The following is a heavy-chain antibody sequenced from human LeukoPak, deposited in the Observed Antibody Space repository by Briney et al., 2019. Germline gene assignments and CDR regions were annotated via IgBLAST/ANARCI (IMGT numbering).Heavy chain of an antibody. D-gene: IGHD3-22*01. CDR1: GFTFSNFA. V-gene: IGHV3-64*01. CDR2: IRSTGDST. J-gene: IGHJ4*02. Sequence: GGSLRLSCAASGFTFSNFAIHWVRQAPGKGLEFVSGIRSTGDSTYYANSAKGRFTISRDNSKNTLYLQMNSLRAEDTAVYYCAKDGSDYYDSSGYDQVFDYWGQGALVTVSS. CDR3: AKDGSDYYDSSGYDQVFDY.